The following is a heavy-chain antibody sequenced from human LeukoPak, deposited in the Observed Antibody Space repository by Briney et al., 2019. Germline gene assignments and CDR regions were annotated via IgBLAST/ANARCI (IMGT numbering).Heavy chain of an antibody. D-gene: IGHD3-10*01. V-gene: IGHV3-33*01. Sequence: GGSLRLSCAASGFTFSSYGMHWVHQAPGKGLEWVAVIWYDGSNKHYADSVKGRFTISRDNSKNTLYLQMNSLRAEDTAVYYCARDQDGSGSYAFDIWGQGTMVTVSS. J-gene: IGHJ3*02. CDR3: ARDQDGSGSYAFDI. CDR1: GFTFSSYG. CDR2: IWYDGSNK.